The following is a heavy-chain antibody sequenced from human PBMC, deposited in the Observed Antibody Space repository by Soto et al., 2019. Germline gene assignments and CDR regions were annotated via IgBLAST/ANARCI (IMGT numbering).Heavy chain of an antibody. D-gene: IGHD3-3*01. Sequence: QVQLVESGGGVVQPGRSLRLSCAGSGFTFSRHTMHWGRLAPGKGLEWVAAICGDGSNTYYADYVKGRFTMSRDNSKNTLYLQMNSLSSEDTAVHHCAREAYYDFWSGLNTHPYYFDDWGQGTLVTVSS. CDR3: AREAYYDFWSGLNTHPYYFDD. V-gene: IGHV3-30-3*01. CDR2: ICGDGSNT. J-gene: IGHJ4*02. CDR1: GFTFSRHT.